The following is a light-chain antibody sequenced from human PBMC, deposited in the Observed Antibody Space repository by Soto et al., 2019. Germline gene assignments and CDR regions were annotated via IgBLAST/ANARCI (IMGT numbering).Light chain of an antibody. CDR3: QQYGSSPRT. J-gene: IGKJ1*01. V-gene: IGKV3-20*01. CDR1: QSVSSSY. Sequence: EIVLTQSPGTLSLSPGERATLSCRASQSVSSSYLAWYQQKDGQAPRLLIHGASSRATGIPDRFSGSGSGTDFTLTISRLEPEDFAVYYCQQYGSSPRTFAQVTKVEIK. CDR2: GAS.